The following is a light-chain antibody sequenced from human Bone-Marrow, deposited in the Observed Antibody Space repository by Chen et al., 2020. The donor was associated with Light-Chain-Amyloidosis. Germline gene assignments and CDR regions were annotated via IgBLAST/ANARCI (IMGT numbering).Light chain of an antibody. CDR2: GSS. V-gene: IGKV3-20*01. CDR1: QTISSNY. CDR3: QQYGTSPLT. Sequence: ELVLTQSPGTLSLSPVEGANLSCRASQTISSNYLTWYQQKFGQAPRRLIYGSSSRATGIPDRFTGSGSGTDFTLTINRLEPEDFAMYYCQQYGTSPLTFGGGTKVEIK. J-gene: IGKJ4*01.